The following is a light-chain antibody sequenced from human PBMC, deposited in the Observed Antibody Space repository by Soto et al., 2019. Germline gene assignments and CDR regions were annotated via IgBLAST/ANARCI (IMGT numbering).Light chain of an antibody. CDR2: GAS. CDR1: QNVRYN. Sequence: EIVLTQSPATLSVSPGERATLSCRASQNVRYNLAWYQQKPGQAPRLLIYGASTRAIDIPPRFSGSGSGTEFTLTINSLQSEDFAVYHCHQYNSWFTFGQGTKLEIK. V-gene: IGKV3-15*01. J-gene: IGKJ2*01. CDR3: HQYNSWFT.